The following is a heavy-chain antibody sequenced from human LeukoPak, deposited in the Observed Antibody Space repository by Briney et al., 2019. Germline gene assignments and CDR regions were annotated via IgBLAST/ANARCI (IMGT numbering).Heavy chain of an antibody. CDR1: GFTFSDYY. V-gene: IGHV3-11*01. J-gene: IGHJ4*02. CDR2: ISSSGGTI. Sequence: TGGSLRLSCAASGFTFSDYYMSWIRQAPGKGLEWVSYISSSGGTIYYADSVKGRFTISRDNAKNSLYLQMNSLRAEDTAVYYYARVGGAVAVFDYWGQGTLVTVSS. D-gene: IGHD6-19*01. CDR3: ARVGGAVAVFDY.